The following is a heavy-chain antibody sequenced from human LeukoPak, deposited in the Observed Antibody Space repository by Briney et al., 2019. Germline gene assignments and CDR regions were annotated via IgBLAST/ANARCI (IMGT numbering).Heavy chain of an antibody. Sequence: GGSLRLSCAASGFTFSSYAMHWVRQAPGKGLEWVAVISYDGSNKYYADSVKGRFTISRDNSKNTLYLQMNSLRAEDTAVYYCAFLPNSHHYGDYSGGADYWGQGTLVTVSS. V-gene: IGHV3-30-3*01. J-gene: IGHJ4*02. CDR2: ISYDGSNK. CDR1: GFTFSSYA. CDR3: AFLPNSHHYGDYSGGADY. D-gene: IGHD4-17*01.